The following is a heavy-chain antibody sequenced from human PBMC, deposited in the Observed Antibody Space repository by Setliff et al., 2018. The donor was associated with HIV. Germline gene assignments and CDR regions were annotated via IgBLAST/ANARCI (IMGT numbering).Heavy chain of an antibody. D-gene: IGHD6-6*01. Sequence: SETLSLTCSVSGGSIRSGSYYWSWIRQPAGKGLEWIGHIYSTGSTRYNPSLESRLTILVDTSRNQFSLKLNSVTAADTAVYYCARGLRSSTYYYYYYMDVWGKGTTVTVSS. CDR1: GGSIRSGSYY. CDR2: IYSTGST. V-gene: IGHV4-61*09. CDR3: ARGLRSSTYYYYYYMDV. J-gene: IGHJ6*03.